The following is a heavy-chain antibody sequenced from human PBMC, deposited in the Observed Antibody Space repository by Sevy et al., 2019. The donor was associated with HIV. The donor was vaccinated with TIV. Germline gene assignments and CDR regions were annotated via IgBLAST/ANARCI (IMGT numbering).Heavy chain of an antibody. V-gene: IGHV3-23*01. CDR3: AGARYDSSGSFDAFDL. Sequence: GGSLRLSCTASGFSFSDYYMSWIRQAPGKGLEWVSTIFRSGDVTYYTDSVKGRFTISRDNSKNTLYLQMHSLRAEETALYYCAGARYDSSGSFDAFDLWGHGTMVTVSS. D-gene: IGHD3-22*01. CDR2: IFRSGDVT. J-gene: IGHJ3*01. CDR1: GFSFSDYY.